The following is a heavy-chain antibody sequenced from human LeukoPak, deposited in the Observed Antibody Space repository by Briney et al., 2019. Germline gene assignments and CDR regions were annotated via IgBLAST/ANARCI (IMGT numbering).Heavy chain of an antibody. CDR2: IKQDGSER. V-gene: IGHV3-7*03. CDR1: GFTFSSYW. Sequence: PGGSLRLSCAASGFTFSSYWMTWVRQAPGKGLEWVANIKQDGSERYYADSVKGRFTISRDNAKNSLYLEMNSLRVEDTAVYYCERGGYSYGNFDYWGQGTLVTVSS. D-gene: IGHD5-18*01. CDR3: ERGGYSYGNFDY. J-gene: IGHJ4*02.